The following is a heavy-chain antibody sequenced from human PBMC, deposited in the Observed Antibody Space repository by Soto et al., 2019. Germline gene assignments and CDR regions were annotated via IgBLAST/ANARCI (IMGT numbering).Heavy chain of an antibody. D-gene: IGHD5-18*01. CDR2: INHLTTT. J-gene: IGHJ4*02. CDR1: GGSFSSYH. V-gene: IGHV4-34*01. CDR3: ARGYDTALAPIF. Sequence: SETLSLTCAVYGGSFSSYHWSWIRQTPVKGLEWIGEINHLTTTNYNPTLKSRATISLDTPKNQFSLKLSSVTAAETAVYYCARGYDTALAPIFWGQGILVTVSS.